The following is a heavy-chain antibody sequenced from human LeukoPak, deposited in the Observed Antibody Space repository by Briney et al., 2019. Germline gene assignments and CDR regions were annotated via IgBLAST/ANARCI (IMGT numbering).Heavy chain of an antibody. D-gene: IGHD5-18*01. V-gene: IGHV3-23*01. Sequence: PGGSLRLSCAASGFTFSSYWMTWVRQAPGKGLEWVSAISGSGGSTYYADSVKGRFAISRDNSKNTLYLQMNSLRAEDTAVYYCAKDLTYSYGEIYWGQGTLVTVSS. CDR1: GFTFSSYW. CDR2: ISGSGGST. J-gene: IGHJ4*02. CDR3: AKDLTYSYGEIY.